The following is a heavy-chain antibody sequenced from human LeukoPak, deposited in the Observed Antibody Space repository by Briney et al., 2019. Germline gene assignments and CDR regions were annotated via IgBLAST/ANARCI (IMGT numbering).Heavy chain of an antibody. CDR3: ARDLNGYSGYDFDY. D-gene: IGHD5-12*01. Sequence: PSETLSLTCTVSGGSISSSSYYWGWIRQPPGKGLEWIGSIYYSGSTYYNPSLKSRVTISVDTSKNQFSLKLSSVTAADTAVYYCARDLNGYSGYDFDYWGQGTLVTVSS. J-gene: IGHJ4*02. V-gene: IGHV4-39*07. CDR2: IYYSGST. CDR1: GGSISSSSYY.